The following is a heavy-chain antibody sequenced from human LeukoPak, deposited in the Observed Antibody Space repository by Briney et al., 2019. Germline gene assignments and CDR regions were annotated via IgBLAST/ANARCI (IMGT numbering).Heavy chain of an antibody. CDR2: ISGSGGST. V-gene: IGHV3-23*01. CDR3: TTSWPKVREGDQ. J-gene: IGHJ4*02. D-gene: IGHD3-10*01. CDR1: GFTFSSYA. Sequence: GGSLRLSCAASGFTFSSYAMSWVRQAPGKGLEWVSAISGSGGSTYYADSVKGRFTISRDNSKNTLYLQMNSLRAEDTAVYYCTTSWPKVREGDQWGQGTLVTVS.